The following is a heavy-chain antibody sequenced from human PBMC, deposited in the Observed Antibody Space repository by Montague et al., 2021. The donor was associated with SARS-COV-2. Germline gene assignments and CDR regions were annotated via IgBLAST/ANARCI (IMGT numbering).Heavy chain of an antibody. CDR3: AKLYSYGP. J-gene: IGHJ4*02. V-gene: IGHV3-21*01. CDR2: YI. Sequence: YIYYADSVKGLFTISRDNAKNSLYLQMNSLRAEDTAVYYCAKLYSYGPWGQGTLVTVSS. D-gene: IGHD5-18*01.